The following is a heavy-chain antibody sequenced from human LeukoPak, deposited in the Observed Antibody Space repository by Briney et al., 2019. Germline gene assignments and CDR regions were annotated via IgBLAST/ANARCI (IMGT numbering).Heavy chain of an antibody. CDR2: IIPIFGTA. CDR3: ARSRTYGGNSGLYSFDY. V-gene: IGHV1-69*13. Sequence: GASVKVSCKASGGTFSSYAISWVRQAPGQGLEWMGGIIPIFGTANYAQKFQGRVTITADESTSTAYMELSSLRSEDTAVYYCARSRTYGGNSGLYSFDYWGQGTLVTVSS. D-gene: IGHD4-23*01. CDR1: GGTFSSYA. J-gene: IGHJ4*02.